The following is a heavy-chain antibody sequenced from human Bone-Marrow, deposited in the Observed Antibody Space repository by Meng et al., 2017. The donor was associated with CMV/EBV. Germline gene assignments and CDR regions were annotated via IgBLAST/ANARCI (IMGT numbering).Heavy chain of an antibody. CDR2: IKQDGSEK. D-gene: IGHD6-6*01. V-gene: IGHV3-7*03. J-gene: IGHJ4*02. Sequence: GESLKISCAASGFTFSSHWMSWVRQAPGKGLEWVANIKQDGSEKYYVDSVKGRFTISRDNAKNSLYLQMNSLRAEDTAVYYCARDRDDSSSSDYWGQGTLVTVSS. CDR3: ARDRDDSSSSDY. CDR1: GFTFSSHW.